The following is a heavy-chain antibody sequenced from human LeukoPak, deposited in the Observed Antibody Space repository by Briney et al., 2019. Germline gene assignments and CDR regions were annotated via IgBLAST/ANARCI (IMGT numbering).Heavy chain of an antibody. D-gene: IGHD5-24*01. CDR2: IKRKTDGGTT. V-gene: IGHV3-15*01. CDR3: TTESKLDGQFYY. J-gene: IGHJ4*02. CDR1: GFSFDNAW. Sequence: GGSLRLSCAASGFSFDNAWMNWARQAPGKGLEWVGRIKRKTDGGTTDYGTPVKGRFTISRDDSKNTLYLQMNSLKIEDTAIYYCTTESKLDGQFYYWGQGTLVTVSS.